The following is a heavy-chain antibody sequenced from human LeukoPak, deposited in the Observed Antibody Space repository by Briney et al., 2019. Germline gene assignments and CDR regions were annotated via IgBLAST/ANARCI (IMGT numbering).Heavy chain of an antibody. J-gene: IGHJ2*01. CDR2: IYTSGST. CDR3: ARHLYCSSARGCWYFDL. Sequence: SETLSLTCTVSGGSISGYYWSWIRQPAGKGLEWIGRIYTSGSTNYNPSLKSRVTMSVDTSKNQFSLKLSSVTAADTAVYYCARHLYCSSARGCWYFDLWGRGTLVTVSS. V-gene: IGHV4-4*07. D-gene: IGHD2-2*01. CDR1: GGSISGYY.